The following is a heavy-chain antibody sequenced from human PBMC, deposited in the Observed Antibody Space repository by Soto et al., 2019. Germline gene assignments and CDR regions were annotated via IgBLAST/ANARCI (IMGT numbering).Heavy chain of an antibody. V-gene: IGHV4-4*02. CDR1: GGSIRSNNW. CDR3: ARVYSGSYSDY. Sequence: SETLSLTCAVSGGSIRSNNWWSWVRQPPGKGLEWIGEIFHSGSTHYNPSLKTRVTISVDKSKNQFSLKLSSVTAADTAVYYCARVYSGSYSDYWGRGTLVTVSS. D-gene: IGHD1-26*01. CDR2: IFHSGST. J-gene: IGHJ4*02.